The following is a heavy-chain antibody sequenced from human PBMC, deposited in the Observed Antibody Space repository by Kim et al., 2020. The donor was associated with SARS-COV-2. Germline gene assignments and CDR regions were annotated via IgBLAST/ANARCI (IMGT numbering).Heavy chain of an antibody. Sequence: SETLSLTCTVSGGSISSYYWSWIRQPPGKGLEWIGYIYYSGSTNYNPSLKSRVTISVDTSKNHFSLKLSSVTAADTAVYYCARDRIYDILTGYYYGMDVWGQGTTVTVSS. J-gene: IGHJ6*02. V-gene: IGHV4-59*01. CDR1: GGSISSYY. CDR2: IYYSGST. CDR3: ARDRIYDILTGYYYGMDV. D-gene: IGHD3-9*01.